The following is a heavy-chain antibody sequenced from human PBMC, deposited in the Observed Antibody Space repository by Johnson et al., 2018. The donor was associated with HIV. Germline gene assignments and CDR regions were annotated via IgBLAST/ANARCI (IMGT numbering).Heavy chain of an antibody. Sequence: QMLLVESGGGVVQPGGSLRLSCAASGFTFSSYGMHWVRQAPGKGLEWVAFIRYDGSNKYYADSVKGRFTISGDNSKNTLYLQMNSLRAEDTAVYYCAKVGVADAFDIWCQGTMVTVSS. V-gene: IGHV3-30*02. D-gene: IGHD6-19*01. CDR1: GFTFSSYG. CDR3: AKVGVADAFDI. CDR2: IRYDGSNK. J-gene: IGHJ3*02.